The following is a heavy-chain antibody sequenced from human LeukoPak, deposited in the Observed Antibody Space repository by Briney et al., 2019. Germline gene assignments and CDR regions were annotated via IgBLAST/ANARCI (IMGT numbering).Heavy chain of an antibody. CDR2: SYYSGST. CDR1: GDSISSYY. D-gene: IGHD1-26*01. J-gene: IGHJ4*02. Sequence: PSETLSLTCTVSGDSISSYYWSWIRQPPGKGPEWIGCSYYSGSTNYNPSLKSRVTISVDTSKNQFSLKLSSVTAADTAVYYCARDVVGGGNFDYWGQGILVTVSS. V-gene: IGHV4-59*01. CDR3: ARDVVGGGNFDY.